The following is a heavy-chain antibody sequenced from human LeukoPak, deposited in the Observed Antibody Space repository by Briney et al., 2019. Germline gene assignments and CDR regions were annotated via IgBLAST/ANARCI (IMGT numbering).Heavy chain of an antibody. CDR3: ARGGVYYYDSSGYYSLSAFDI. CDR1: GYTFTSYG. J-gene: IGHJ3*02. CDR2: ISAYNGNT. D-gene: IGHD3-22*01. V-gene: IGHV1-18*01. Sequence: ASVKVSCKASGYTFTSYGISWVRQAPGQGLEWMGWISAYNGNTNYAQKLQGRVTMTTDTSTSTAYMELRSLRSDDAAVYYCARGGVYYYDSSGYYSLSAFDIWGQGAMVTVSS.